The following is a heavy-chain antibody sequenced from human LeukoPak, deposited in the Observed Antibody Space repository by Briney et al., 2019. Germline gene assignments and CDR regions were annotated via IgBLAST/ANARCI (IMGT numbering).Heavy chain of an antibody. CDR3: ARSYYDSSGYYYELSDY. V-gene: IGHV1-2*02. CDR1: GYTFTGYY. CDR2: INPNSGGT. Sequence: ASVKVSCKASGYTFTGYYMHWVRQAPGQWLEWMGWINPNSGGTNYAQKFQGRVTMTRDTSISTAYMELSRLRSDDTAVYYCARSYYDSSGYYYELSDYWGQGTLDTVSS. D-gene: IGHD3-22*01. J-gene: IGHJ4*02.